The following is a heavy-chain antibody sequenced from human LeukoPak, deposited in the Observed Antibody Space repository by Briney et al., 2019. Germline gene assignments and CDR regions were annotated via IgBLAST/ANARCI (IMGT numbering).Heavy chain of an antibody. Sequence: PSGTLSLTCTVSGVSISSYYWSWVRQPPGKGLEWVGDISYSGSTDYNPSLKSRVTKSLSTSKNQSSLTLISVTAADTAVYYCARETRLHSGSYSNDAFDIWGQGTMVTVSS. CDR3: ARETRLHSGSYSNDAFDI. CDR1: GVSISSYY. D-gene: IGHD1-26*01. CDR2: ISYSGST. J-gene: IGHJ3*02. V-gene: IGHV4-59*01.